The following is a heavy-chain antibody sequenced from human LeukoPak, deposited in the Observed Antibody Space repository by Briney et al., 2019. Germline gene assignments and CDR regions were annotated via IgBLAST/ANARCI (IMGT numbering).Heavy chain of an antibody. V-gene: IGHV4-39*07. CDR3: ARDPYYYDSSGYYKVIHAFDI. D-gene: IGHD3-22*01. CDR1: GGSISSSSYY. Sequence: SETLSLTCTVSGGSISSSSYYWGWIRQPPGKGLEWIGSIYYSGSTYYNPSLKSRVTISVDTSKNQFSLKLTSVTAADTAVYYCARDPYYYDSSGYYKVIHAFDIWGQGTMVTVSS. J-gene: IGHJ3*02. CDR2: IYYSGST.